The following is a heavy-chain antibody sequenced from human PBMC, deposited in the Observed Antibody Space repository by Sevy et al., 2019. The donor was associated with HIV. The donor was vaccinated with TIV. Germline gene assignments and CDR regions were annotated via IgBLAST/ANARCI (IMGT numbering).Heavy chain of an antibody. CDR1: GFTFSDFY. V-gene: IGHV3-11*01. Sequence: GGSLRLSCAASGFTFSDFYMTWIRQAPGKGLECISYISRSGTTLYYAASVKGRFTISRDNAQNSLSLQMNSLTAEDTAVYFCARGGTAMATDFWGQGTLVTVSS. D-gene: IGHD5-18*01. J-gene: IGHJ4*02. CDR2: ISRSGTTL. CDR3: ARGGTAMATDF.